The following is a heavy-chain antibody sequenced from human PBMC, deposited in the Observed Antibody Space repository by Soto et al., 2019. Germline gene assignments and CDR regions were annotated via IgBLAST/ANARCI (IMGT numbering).Heavy chain of an antibody. J-gene: IGHJ4*02. D-gene: IGHD3-10*01. CDR3: ASNYYGSGSYYNIG. V-gene: IGHV3-33*01. CDR1: GFTFSSYG. Sequence: GGSLRLSCAASGFTFSSYGMHWVRQAPGKGLEWVAVIWYDGSNKYYADSVKGRFTISRDNSKNTLYLQMNSLRAEDTAAYYCASNYYGSGSYYNIGWGQGTLVTVSS. CDR2: IWYDGSNK.